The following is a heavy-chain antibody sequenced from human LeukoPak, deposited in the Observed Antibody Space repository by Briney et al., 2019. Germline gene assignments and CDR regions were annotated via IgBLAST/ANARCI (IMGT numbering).Heavy chain of an antibody. Sequence: GGSLRLSCAVSGVTFSSYAVTWVRQAPGKGVGWGSGISDSGDSTYYADSVKGRFTISRDNSKNTLYQQMNSLRAEDTAVYYCAKKEDATMVHYYFDYWGQGTLVTVSS. J-gene: IGHJ4*02. CDR2: ISDSGDST. D-gene: IGHD5-18*01. V-gene: IGHV3-23*01. CDR3: AKKEDATMVHYYFDY. CDR1: GVTFSSYA.